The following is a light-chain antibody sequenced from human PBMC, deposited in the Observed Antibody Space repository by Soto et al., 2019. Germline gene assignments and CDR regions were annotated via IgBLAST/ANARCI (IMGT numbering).Light chain of an antibody. J-gene: IGLJ1*01. CDR2: TNN. Sequence: QSVLTQPPSVSGTPGQRVTISCFGSSSIIGTNTVNWYQQLSGTAPKLLIYTNNQRPSGVPDRFSGSKSGTSASLAISGLQSEDELDYYCAAWDDTLNIYVFGTGTKVTVL. V-gene: IGLV1-44*01. CDR1: SSIIGTNT. CDR3: AAWDDTLNIYV.